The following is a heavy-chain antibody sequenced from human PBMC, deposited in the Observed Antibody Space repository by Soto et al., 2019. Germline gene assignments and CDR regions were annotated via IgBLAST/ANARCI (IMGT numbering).Heavy chain of an antibody. CDR2: ISSSSSTI. Sequence: GGSLRLSCAASGFTFSSYSMNWVRQAPGKGLEWVSYISSSSSTIYYADSVKGRFTISRDNAKNSLYLQMNSLRDEDTAVYYCARELRYFDWLLPLPKQEYYGMDVWGQGTTVTVSS. CDR1: GFTFSSYS. D-gene: IGHD3-9*01. CDR3: ARELRYFDWLLPLPKQEYYGMDV. V-gene: IGHV3-48*02. J-gene: IGHJ6*02.